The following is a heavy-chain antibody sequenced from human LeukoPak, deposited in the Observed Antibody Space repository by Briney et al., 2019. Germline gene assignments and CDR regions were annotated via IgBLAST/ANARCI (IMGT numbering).Heavy chain of an antibody. CDR2: ISHDGSNK. J-gene: IGHJ3*02. Sequence: GRSLRLSCAASGFTFSNYAMHWVRQAPGKGLEWAAFISHDGSNKFYADSVKGRFTISRDDSKNTLYLQMNSLRAEDTAVYYCAREGTARDAFDIWGQGTMVTVSS. V-gene: IGHV3-30-3*01. CDR3: AREGTARDAFDI. CDR1: GFTFSNYA. D-gene: IGHD2-21*02.